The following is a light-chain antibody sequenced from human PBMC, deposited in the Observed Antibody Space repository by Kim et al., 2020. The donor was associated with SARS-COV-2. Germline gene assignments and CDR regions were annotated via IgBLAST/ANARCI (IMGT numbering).Light chain of an antibody. CDR2: EVS. CDR1: SSDVGSYNR. CDR3: SSYTSSSTLV. Sequence: GQSVTISWTGTSSDVGSYNRVSWYQQPPGTAPKLMIYEVSNRPSGVPDRFSGSKSGNTASLTISGLQAEDEADYYCSSYTSSSTLVFGGGTKLTVL. V-gene: IGLV2-18*02. J-gene: IGLJ2*01.